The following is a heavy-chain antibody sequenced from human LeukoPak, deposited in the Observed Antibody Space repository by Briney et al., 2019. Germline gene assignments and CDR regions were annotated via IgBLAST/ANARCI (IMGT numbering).Heavy chain of an antibody. CDR1: GFTLSSYG. J-gene: IGHJ4*02. D-gene: IGHD1-7*01. CDR3: ARDNWKLELRFFLDY. Sequence: GGSLRLSCAASGFTLSSYGMHWVRQAPGKGLEWVAVIWYDGSNKYYADSVKGRFTISRDNSKNTLYLQMNSLRAEDTAVYYCARDNWKLELRFFLDYWGQGTLVTVSS. CDR2: IWYDGSNK. V-gene: IGHV3-33*01.